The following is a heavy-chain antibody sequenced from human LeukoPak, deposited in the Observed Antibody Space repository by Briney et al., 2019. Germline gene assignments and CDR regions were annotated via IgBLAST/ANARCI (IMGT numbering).Heavy chain of an antibody. Sequence: PSETLSLTCTVSGGSISSTNYYWGWIRLPPGKGLEWIGNIYYSGNTYYNPSLKSRVTISVDTSKSTFSLKLSSVTAADTAVYYCARRRWLEFYWFDPWGQGTLVTVSS. D-gene: IGHD6-19*01. CDR1: GGSISSTNYY. CDR3: ARRRWLEFYWFDP. V-gene: IGHV4-39*01. CDR2: IYYSGNT. J-gene: IGHJ5*02.